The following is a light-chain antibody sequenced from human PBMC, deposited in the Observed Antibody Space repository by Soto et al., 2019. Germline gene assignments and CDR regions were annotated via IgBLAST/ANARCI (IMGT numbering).Light chain of an antibody. CDR2: KAS. V-gene: IGKV1-5*03. CDR1: QSISSW. CDR3: QQYNSFPT. J-gene: IGKJ1*01. Sequence: DIQMTQSPSTLSVSVGDRVTITCRASQSISSWLAWYQQKPGKAPKLLIYKASSLESGVPSRFSGSGSGTEFTLTISSLQPDDFATYYCQQYNSFPTFGQGTKVEIK.